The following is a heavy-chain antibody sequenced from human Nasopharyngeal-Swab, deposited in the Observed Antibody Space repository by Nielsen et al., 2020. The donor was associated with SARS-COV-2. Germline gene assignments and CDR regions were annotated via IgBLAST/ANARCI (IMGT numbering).Heavy chain of an antibody. CDR1: GGSISSYY. V-gene: IGHV4-59*13. CDR3: ARGSGYYDSSGYSDY. Sequence: SETLSLTCTVSGGSISSYYWSWIRQPPGTGLEWIGYIYYSGSTNYNPSLKSRVTISVDTSKNQFSLKLSSVTAADTAVYYCARGSGYYDSSGYSDYWGQGTLVTVSS. CDR2: IYYSGST. D-gene: IGHD3-22*01. J-gene: IGHJ4*02.